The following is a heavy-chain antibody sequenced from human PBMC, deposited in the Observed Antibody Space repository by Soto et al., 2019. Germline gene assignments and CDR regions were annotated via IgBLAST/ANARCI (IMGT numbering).Heavy chain of an antibody. CDR1: GFTFSNYW. Sequence: GGSLRLSCAGSGFTFSNYWMYWVRQVPGKGLVWLSRINGDGSYTSYADSVKGRFTISRDNAKNTLYLQMNSLRAEDTAVYYYARVGIWGSPPYYFDYWGQGTLVTVSS. J-gene: IGHJ4*02. CDR2: INGDGSYT. V-gene: IGHV3-74*01. CDR3: ARVGIWGSPPYYFDY. D-gene: IGHD3-16*01.